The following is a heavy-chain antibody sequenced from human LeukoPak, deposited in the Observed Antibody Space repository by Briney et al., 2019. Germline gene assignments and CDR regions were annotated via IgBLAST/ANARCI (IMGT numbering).Heavy chain of an antibody. CDR3: AKDKYSYGYNFDY. D-gene: IGHD5-18*01. V-gene: IGHV3-43*02. J-gene: IGHJ4*02. CDR2: ISGDGDST. CDR1: GFTFDDYA. Sequence: PGGSLRLSCAASGFTFDDYAMHWVRQAPGKGLEWVSLISGDGDSTYYADSAKGRFTISRDNSKNSLYLQMNSLRTEDTALFYCAKDKYSYGYNFDYWGQGTLVTVSS.